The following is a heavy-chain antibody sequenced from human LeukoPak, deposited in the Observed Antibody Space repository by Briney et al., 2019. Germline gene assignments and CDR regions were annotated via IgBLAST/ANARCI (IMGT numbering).Heavy chain of an antibody. CDR3: AKEQYYYGSGTIDY. V-gene: IGHV3-48*03. Sequence: GGSLRLSCAASGFTFSSYEMNWVRQAPGKGLEWVSYISSSGSTIYYADSVKGRFTISRDNAKNSLYLQMNSLRAEDTAVYYCAKEQYYYGSGTIDYWGQGTLVTVSS. J-gene: IGHJ4*02. CDR1: GFTFSSYE. D-gene: IGHD3-10*01. CDR2: ISSSGSTI.